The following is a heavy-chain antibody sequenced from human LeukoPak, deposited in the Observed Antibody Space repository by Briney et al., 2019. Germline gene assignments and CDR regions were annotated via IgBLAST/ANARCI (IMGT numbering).Heavy chain of an antibody. V-gene: IGHV3-64D*06. D-gene: IGHD5-24*01. J-gene: IGHJ4*02. CDR1: GFIFSNYG. CDR3: ARGDGYNFFDY. CDR2: ISSDGDNT. Sequence: PGGSLRLSCSASGFIFSNYGMYWVRQAPGKGLEFVSAISSDGDNTFYADSVKGRFTISRDNSKNTLYLQTSSLRGEDTAVYYCARGDGYNFFDYWGQGTLVTVSS.